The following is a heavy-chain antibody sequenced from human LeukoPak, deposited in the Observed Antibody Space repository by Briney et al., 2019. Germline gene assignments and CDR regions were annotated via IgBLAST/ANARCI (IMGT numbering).Heavy chain of an antibody. CDR2: IYTSGST. Sequence: PSETLSLTCTVSGGSISSYSWSWIRQPAGKGLEWIGRIYTSGSTKYNPSLTSRVTMSVDTSKNQFSLKLRSVTAADTAVYYCAGAVHCSGGSCYFDHWGQGTLVTVSS. J-gene: IGHJ4*02. D-gene: IGHD2-15*01. CDR1: GGSISSYS. CDR3: AGAVHCSGGSCYFDH. V-gene: IGHV4-4*07.